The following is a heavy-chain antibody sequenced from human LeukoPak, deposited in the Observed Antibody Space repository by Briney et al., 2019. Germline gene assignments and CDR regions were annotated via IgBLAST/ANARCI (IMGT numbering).Heavy chain of an antibody. J-gene: IGHJ4*02. Sequence: PSETLSLICTVSGGSISGYYWSWIRQPPGKGLEWIGYIYYSGSTNYNPSLESRVTMSLDTSKKQFSLKLSSVTAADTAVYYCARDLGGYNYGYSLDYWGQGTLVSVSS. D-gene: IGHD5-18*01. CDR3: ARDLGGYNYGYSLDY. CDR2: IYYSGST. V-gene: IGHV4-59*12. CDR1: GGSISGYY.